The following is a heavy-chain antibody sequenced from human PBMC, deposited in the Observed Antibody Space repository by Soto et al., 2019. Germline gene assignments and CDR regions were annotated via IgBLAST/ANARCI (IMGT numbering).Heavy chain of an antibody. CDR1: GFTFSSYG. CDR3: AKLRSSTWTQYAFDI. D-gene: IGHD6-13*01. Sequence: GGSLRLSCAASGFTFSSYGMHWVRQAPGKGLEWVTVISSDGTNKYYADSVKGRFTISRDNSKNTLYLQVNSLRAEDTAVYYCAKLRSSTWTQYAFDIWGHGXMVTVSS. CDR2: ISSDGTNK. V-gene: IGHV3-30*18. J-gene: IGHJ3*02.